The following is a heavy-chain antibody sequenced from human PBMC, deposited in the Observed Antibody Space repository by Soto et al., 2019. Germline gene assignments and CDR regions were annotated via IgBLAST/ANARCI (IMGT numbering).Heavy chain of an antibody. CDR1: GFTFSSYW. J-gene: IGHJ6*02. Sequence: EVQLVESGGGLVQPGGSLRLSCAASGFTFSSYWMHWVRQAPGKGLVWVSRINSDGSSTSYADSVKGRFTISRDNAKNTLYLQMNSLRAEDTAVHYCARGMVATFYYYYGMDVWGQGTTVTVSS. V-gene: IGHV3-74*01. CDR3: ARGMVATFYYYYGMDV. D-gene: IGHD5-12*01. CDR2: INSDGSST.